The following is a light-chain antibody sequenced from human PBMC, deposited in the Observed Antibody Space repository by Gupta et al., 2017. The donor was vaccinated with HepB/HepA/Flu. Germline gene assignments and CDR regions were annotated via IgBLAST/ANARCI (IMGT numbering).Light chain of an antibody. CDR3: QQLNSYPLT. Sequence: DIQLTQSPSFLSASVGDRVTITCRASQDLRSYLAWYQQRPGKAPNLLIYAASTLQSGGPSRFSGSESGTEFTLTISSLQPEDFATYYCQQLNSYPLTFGGGTKVEIK. CDR1: QDLRSY. CDR2: AAS. V-gene: IGKV1-9*01. J-gene: IGKJ4*01.